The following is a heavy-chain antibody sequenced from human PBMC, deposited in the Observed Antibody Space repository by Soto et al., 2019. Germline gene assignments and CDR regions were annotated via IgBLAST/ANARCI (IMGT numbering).Heavy chain of an antibody. D-gene: IGHD3-10*01. CDR2: IYYSGTT. J-gene: IGHJ6*02. CDR1: GVSISTYY. Sequence: SETLSLTCSVSGVSISTYYWSWIRQPPGKGLEWIGYIYYSGTTDYNPSLESRVTISVDTSKDQFSLKLSSVTAADTAVYYCAREFTTVQGKRYYGMDVWGQGTTVTVS. CDR3: AREFTTVQGKRYYGMDV. V-gene: IGHV4-59*01.